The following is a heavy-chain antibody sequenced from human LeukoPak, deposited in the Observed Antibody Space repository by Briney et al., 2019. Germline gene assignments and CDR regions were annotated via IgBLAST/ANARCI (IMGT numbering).Heavy chain of an antibody. CDR1: GFTFSSYS. CDR3: AKVSEYSGSWLHAHFDS. CDR2: ISSSSSTI. Sequence: GGSLRLSCAASGFTFSSYSMNWVRQAPGKGLEWVSYISSSSSTIYYADSVKGRFTISRDNAKNSLYLQMNSLRAEDTALYYCAKVSEYSGSWLHAHFDSWGQGTLVTVSS. D-gene: IGHD6-13*01. V-gene: IGHV3-48*01. J-gene: IGHJ4*02.